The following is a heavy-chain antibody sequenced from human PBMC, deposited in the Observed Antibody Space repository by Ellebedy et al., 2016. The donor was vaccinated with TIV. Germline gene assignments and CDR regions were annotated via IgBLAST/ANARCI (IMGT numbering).Heavy chain of an antibody. J-gene: IGHJ4*02. CDR3: AKGYCTNGVCYHDY. CDR2: LSGSGGST. Sequence: GESLKISCAASGFSFGSYAISWVRQAPGRGLEWVSDLSGSGGSTNYADSVKGRFTISRDNSKNMLYLQMNSLRADDTAVYYCAKGYCTNGVCYHDYWGQGTLVTVSS. V-gene: IGHV3-23*01. D-gene: IGHD2-8*01. CDR1: GFSFGSYA.